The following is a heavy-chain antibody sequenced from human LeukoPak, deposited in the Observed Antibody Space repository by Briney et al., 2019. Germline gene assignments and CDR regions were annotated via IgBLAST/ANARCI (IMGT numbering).Heavy chain of an antibody. CDR3: ARDRSPRHYYDTSDYHGAAHY. CDR1: GYTFTSYY. Sequence: ASVKVSCKASGYTFTSYYMHWVRQAPGQGREWMGIINPSGGRTSYAQKFQGRVTMTADTSTSTAYMELRSLRSDDTAVYYCARDRSPRHYYDTSDYHGAAHYWGQGTLVTVSS. D-gene: IGHD3-22*01. CDR2: INPSGGRT. J-gene: IGHJ4*02. V-gene: IGHV1-46*01.